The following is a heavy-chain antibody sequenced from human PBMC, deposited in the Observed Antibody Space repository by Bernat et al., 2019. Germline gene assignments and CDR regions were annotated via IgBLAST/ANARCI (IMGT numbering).Heavy chain of an antibody. CDR3: AGRTRGGYNWYFDY. Sequence: QVQLQQWGAGLLKPSETLSLTCAVYGGSFSGYYWSWIRQPPGKGLEWIGEINHSGSTNYNPSLKSRVIITVGRAKNQFSRELSSGTAADTALYYWAGRTRGGYNWYFDYWGQGILVTVSS. CDR1: GGSFSGYY. J-gene: IGHJ4*02. V-gene: IGHV4-34*01. D-gene: IGHD5-24*01. CDR2: INHSGST.